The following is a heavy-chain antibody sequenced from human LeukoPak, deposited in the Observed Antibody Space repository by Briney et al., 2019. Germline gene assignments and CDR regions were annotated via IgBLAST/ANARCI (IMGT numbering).Heavy chain of an antibody. CDR3: ARAPSGWYFDS. CDR1: GFTFSSYA. J-gene: IGHJ4*02. V-gene: IGHV3-23*01. D-gene: IGHD6-19*01. CDR2: ISGSGGST. Sequence: GGSLRLSCAASGFTFSSYAMSWVRQAPGKGLEWVSAISGSGGSTYYADSVKGRFTISRDNSKNTLYLQMNSLRAGDTAVYYCARAPSGWYFDSWGQGTLVTVSS.